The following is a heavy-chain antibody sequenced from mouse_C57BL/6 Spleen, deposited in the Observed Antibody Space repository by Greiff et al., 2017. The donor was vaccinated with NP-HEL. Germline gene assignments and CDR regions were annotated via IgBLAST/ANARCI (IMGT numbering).Heavy chain of an antibody. D-gene: IGHD1-1*01. J-gene: IGHJ2*01. CDR2: IHPNSGST. V-gene: IGHV1-64*01. CDR3: AREEDYGSSGDY. Sequence: QVHVKQPGAELVKPGASVKLSCKASGYTFTSYWMHWVKQRPGQGLEWIGMIHPNSGSTNYNEKFKSKATLTVDKSSSTAYMQLSSLTSEDSAVYYCAREEDYGSSGDYWGQGTTLTVSS. CDR1: GYTFTSYW.